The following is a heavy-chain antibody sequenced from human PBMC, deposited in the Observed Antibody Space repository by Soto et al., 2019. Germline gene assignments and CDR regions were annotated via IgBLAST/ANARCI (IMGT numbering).Heavy chain of an antibody. CDR3: ATSQKGYNWNYFDH. D-gene: IGHD1-20*01. V-gene: IGHV4-30-4*01. Sequence: QVQLQESGPGLVKPSQTLSLTCTVSGGSISRGGYYWSWIRQPPGKGLEWIGYSHNTGGTYYNPSLESRLTISLDTSNNQFSLKVSGVSAADTAVYYCATSQKGYNWNYFDHWGQGALVTVSS. CDR1: GGSISRGGYY. CDR2: SHNTGGT. J-gene: IGHJ4*02.